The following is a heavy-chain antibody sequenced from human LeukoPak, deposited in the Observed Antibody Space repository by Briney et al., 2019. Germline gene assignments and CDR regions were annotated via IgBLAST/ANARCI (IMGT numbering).Heavy chain of an antibody. V-gene: IGHV1-2*02. Sequence: GASVKVSCKASGYTFTGYYIHWVRQAPGQGLEWMGWINPNSGGTNYAQKFQGRDTMTRDTSISTAYMELSRLTSDDTAVYYCARVEELSHCSSTSCYDWLDPWGQGTLVTVSS. CDR1: GYTFTGYY. J-gene: IGHJ5*02. D-gene: IGHD2-2*01. CDR3: ARVEELSHCSSTSCYDWLDP. CDR2: INPNSGGT.